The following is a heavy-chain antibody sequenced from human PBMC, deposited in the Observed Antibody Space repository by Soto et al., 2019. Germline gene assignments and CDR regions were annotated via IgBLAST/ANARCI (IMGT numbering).Heavy chain of an antibody. Sequence: QVQLQEAGPGLVKPSGTLSLTCAVSGDSITSSHWWSWVRQPPGKGLEWIGEIYHSGSTNYNPSLKSRLTISVDKSKNHFSLKVSSVTAADTAVYYCASRTNWGSFGSWGQGTLVTVSS. V-gene: IGHV4-4*02. CDR1: GDSITSSHW. CDR2: IYHSGST. CDR3: ASRTNWGSFGS. D-gene: IGHD7-27*01. J-gene: IGHJ4*02.